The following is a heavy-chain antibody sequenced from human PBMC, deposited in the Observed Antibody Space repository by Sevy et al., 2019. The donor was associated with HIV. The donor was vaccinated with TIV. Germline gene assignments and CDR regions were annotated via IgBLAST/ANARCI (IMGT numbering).Heavy chain of an antibody. Sequence: GGSLRLSCAASGFNFNPYAMHWVRQAPGKGLEWVATILSDGSKKDYADSVKGRFTISRDNSKNTMNLQMNSLRVDDTAVYYCAKDEYYYDSTARDWFDPWGQGTLVTVSS. J-gene: IGHJ5*02. CDR2: ILSDGSKK. CDR1: GFNFNPYA. CDR3: AKDEYYYDSTARDWFDP. D-gene: IGHD3-22*01. V-gene: IGHV3-33*03.